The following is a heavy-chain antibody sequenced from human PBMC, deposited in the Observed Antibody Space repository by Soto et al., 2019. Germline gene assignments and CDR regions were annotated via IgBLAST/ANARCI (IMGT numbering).Heavy chain of an antibody. CDR1: GGSVSSGSYY. CDR3: ARDICSSTSCYKDGMDV. J-gene: IGHJ6*02. CDR2: IYYSGST. Sequence: QVQLQESGPGLVKPSETLSLTCTVSGGSVSSGSYYWSWIRQPPGKGLEWIGYIYYSGSTNYNPSLESRVTISVDTSKNQFSLKLSSVTAADTDVYYCARDICSSTSCYKDGMDVWGQGTTVTVSS. D-gene: IGHD2-2*02. V-gene: IGHV4-61*01.